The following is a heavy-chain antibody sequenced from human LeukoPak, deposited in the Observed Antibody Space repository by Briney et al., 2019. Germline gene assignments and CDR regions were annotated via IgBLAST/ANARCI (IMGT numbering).Heavy chain of an antibody. CDR2: ISGSSGST. J-gene: IGHJ6*01. D-gene: IGHD6-19*01. CDR1: GFTFSSYA. Sequence: GGSLRLSCAASGFTFSSYAMSWVRQAPGKGQEWVSAISGSSGSTYYADAVKGRVTISRDNSKNTLYLQMNSLRAEDTAVYYCAQEWLHGMVVWGQEPTVTVST. V-gene: IGHV3-23*01. CDR3: AQEWLHGMVV.